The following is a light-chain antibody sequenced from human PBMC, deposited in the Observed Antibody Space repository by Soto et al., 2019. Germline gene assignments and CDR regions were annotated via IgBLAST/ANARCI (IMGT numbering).Light chain of an antibody. V-gene: IGLV1-40*01. Sequence: QSVLTQPPSVSGAPGQRVTISCTGSSSNIGAGHVVHWYQQFPGRAPNLLIYGSSNRPSGVPDRFSGSKSGTSASLAITGLQDEDEADYYCQSYDNSLSASVFGGGTKLTVL. J-gene: IGLJ2*01. CDR1: SSNIGAGHV. CDR2: GSS. CDR3: QSYDNSLSASV.